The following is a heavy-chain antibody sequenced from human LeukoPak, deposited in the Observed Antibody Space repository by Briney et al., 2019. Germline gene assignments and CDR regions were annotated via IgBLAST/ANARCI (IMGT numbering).Heavy chain of an antibody. Sequence: GGSLRLSCAAPGFTFDDYAMHWVRQAPGKGLEWVSLISGDGGNTYYADSVKGRFTISRDNSKNSLYLQMNSLRTEDTALYYCAKDSGSYFDYWGQGTLVAVSS. D-gene: IGHD1-26*01. CDR1: GFTFDDYA. V-gene: IGHV3-43*02. CDR3: AKDSGSYFDY. J-gene: IGHJ4*02. CDR2: ISGDGGNT.